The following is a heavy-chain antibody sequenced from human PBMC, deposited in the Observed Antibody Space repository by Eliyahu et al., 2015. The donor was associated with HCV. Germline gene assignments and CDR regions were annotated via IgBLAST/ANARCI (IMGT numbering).Heavy chain of an antibody. D-gene: IGHD3-22*01. CDR3: ARQGYYDSGGYFGYYFDY. Sequence: QVQLQESGPGLVKPSETLSLTCTVSGDSISYYYWSWIRQPPGKGLEWIGYIYYSWSTNLSPSLKSRVTMSVDTSKNQFSLKLSSVTAADTAVYFCARQGYYDSGGYFGYYFDYWGQGTLVTVSS. CDR1: GDSISYYY. J-gene: IGHJ4*02. V-gene: IGHV4-59*01. CDR2: IYYSWST.